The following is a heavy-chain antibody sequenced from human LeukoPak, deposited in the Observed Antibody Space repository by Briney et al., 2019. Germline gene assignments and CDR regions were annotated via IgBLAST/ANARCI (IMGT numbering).Heavy chain of an antibody. J-gene: IGHJ5*02. CDR3: ARDSGTTGEVKFDP. V-gene: IGHV4-4*07. Sequence: SSETLSLTCTVSGGSISSYYLSWIRQPAGKRLEWIGRIYSRVTTYNPSLKSRVTMSADTSRNHVSLTLNSVTAADTAVYYCARDSGTTGEVKFDPWGQGTLVTVSS. CDR1: GGSISSYY. CDR2: IYSRVT. D-gene: IGHD3-10*01.